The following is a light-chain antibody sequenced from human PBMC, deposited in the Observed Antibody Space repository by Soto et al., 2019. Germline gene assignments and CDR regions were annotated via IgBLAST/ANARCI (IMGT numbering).Light chain of an antibody. V-gene: IGKV3-11*01. J-gene: IGKJ3*01. CDR2: DAY. CDR3: QQYGDSPL. Sequence: EVLLTQSPVTLSLSPGESSALSCRASQSFRGLLAWYQQKPGQAPRLLIYDAYNRATGIPPRFSGSGSGTDFTLTISRLEPEDFAVYYCQQYGDSPLFGPGTKVD. CDR1: QSFRGL.